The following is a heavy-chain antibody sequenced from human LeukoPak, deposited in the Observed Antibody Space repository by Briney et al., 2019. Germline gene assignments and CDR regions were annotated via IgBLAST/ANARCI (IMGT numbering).Heavy chain of an antibody. J-gene: IGHJ4*02. CDR1: GFTFSDYY. D-gene: IGHD6-13*01. V-gene: IGHV3-11*01. Sequence: PGGSLRLSGAASGFTFSDYYMSWIRQAPGKGLEGVSYISSGSAIYYADSVKGRFTISRDNAKNSLYLQMNSLRAEDTAVYYCASGYSSSWYGTRDFDYWGQGTLVTVSS. CDR3: ASGYSSSWYGTRDFDY. CDR2: ISSGSAI.